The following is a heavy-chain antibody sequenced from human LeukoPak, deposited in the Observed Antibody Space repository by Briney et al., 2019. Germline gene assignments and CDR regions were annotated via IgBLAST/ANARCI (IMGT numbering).Heavy chain of an antibody. Sequence: SETLSLTCTVSGGSISSYYWSSIRQPAGKGLEWIGRIYTSGSTNYNPSLKSRVTISVDKSKNQFSLKLSSVTAADTAVYYCASKYEDSSGYYYNYWGQGTLVIVSS. CDR3: ASKYEDSSGYYYNY. CDR2: IYTSGST. V-gene: IGHV4-4*07. CDR1: GGSISSYY. J-gene: IGHJ4*02. D-gene: IGHD3-22*01.